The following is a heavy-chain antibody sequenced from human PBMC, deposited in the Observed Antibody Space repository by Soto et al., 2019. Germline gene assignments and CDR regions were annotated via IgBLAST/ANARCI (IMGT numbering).Heavy chain of an antibody. CDR3: AGVRRGYCSGGSCPRYYYYYGMDV. CDR1: GYTFTSYG. J-gene: IGHJ6*02. D-gene: IGHD2-15*01. Sequence: QVQLVQSGAEVKKPGASVKVSCKASGYTFTSYGISWVRQAPGQGLEWMGWISAYNGNTNYAQKLQGRVTMTTDTSTSTAYIERRSLRSHDTAVYYCAGVRRGYCSGGSCPRYYYYYGMDVWGQGTTVTVSS. V-gene: IGHV1-18*01. CDR2: ISAYNGNT.